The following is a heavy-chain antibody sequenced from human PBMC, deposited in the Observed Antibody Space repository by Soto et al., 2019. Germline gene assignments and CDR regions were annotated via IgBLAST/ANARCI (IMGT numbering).Heavy chain of an antibody. CDR1: VGSVSSGSYY. V-gene: IGHV4-61*01. CDR3: ATVSLQLTTMDY. Sequence: SETLSLTCIVSVGSVSSGSYYWYWIRQPPGKGLEWIASIYHSGSADYNPSLKSRVTISVDTSKNQFSLKLGSVTAADTAVYYCATVSLQLTTMDYWGQGALVT. CDR2: IYHSGSA. J-gene: IGHJ4*02. D-gene: IGHD4-4*01.